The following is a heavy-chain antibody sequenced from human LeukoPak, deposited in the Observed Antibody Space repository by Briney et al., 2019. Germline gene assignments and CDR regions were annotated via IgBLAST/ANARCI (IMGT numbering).Heavy chain of an antibody. D-gene: IGHD1-7*01. Sequence: ASVKVSCKASGGTFSSYAISWVRQALGQGLEWMGRIIPILGIANYAQKFQGRVTITADKSTSTAYMELSSLRSEDTAVYYCARERTYELPDYWGQGTLVTVSS. CDR2: IIPILGIA. CDR3: ARERTYELPDY. CDR1: GGTFSSYA. J-gene: IGHJ4*02. V-gene: IGHV1-69*04.